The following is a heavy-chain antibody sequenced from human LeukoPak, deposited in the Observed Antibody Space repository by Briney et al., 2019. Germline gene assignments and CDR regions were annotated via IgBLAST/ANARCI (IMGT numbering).Heavy chain of an antibody. CDR3: ATHSSGYYYVNPLWQH. Sequence: APVKVSCKASGYVFTGYYIHWLRQAPGQGLEWMGWINPDDGYTNYAQNFQGRVTVTRDTSISTAYMELSSLRSEDTAVYYCATHSSGYYYVNPLWQHWGQGTLVTVSS. J-gene: IGHJ1*01. V-gene: IGHV1-2*02. CDR2: INPDDGYT. CDR1: GYVFTGYY. D-gene: IGHD3-22*01.